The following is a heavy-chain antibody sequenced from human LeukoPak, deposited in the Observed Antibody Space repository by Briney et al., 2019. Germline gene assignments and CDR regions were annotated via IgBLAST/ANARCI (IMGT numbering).Heavy chain of an antibody. D-gene: IGHD2-2*03. CDR3: AKDGYCDSTSCQFDF. CDR2: IDGGGTT. Sequence: PGGALRLSCAASGLTFSTSTLSWVRQAPGKGLEWVSAIDGGGTTYYADSAKGRFAISRDNSKNTLSLHMASLTAEDTAIYFCAKDGYCDSTSCQFDFWGQGTLVTVSS. V-gene: IGHV3-23*01. CDR1: GLTFSTST. J-gene: IGHJ4*02.